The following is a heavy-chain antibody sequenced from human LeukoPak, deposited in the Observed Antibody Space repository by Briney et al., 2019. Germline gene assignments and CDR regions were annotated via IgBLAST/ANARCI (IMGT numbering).Heavy chain of an antibody. J-gene: IGHJ4*02. CDR3: AKEAVYVIVVVPAALDY. Sequence: GGSLRLSCAASGFTFSSYAMSWVRQAPGKGLEWVSAISGSGGSTYYADSVKGRFTISRDNSKNTLYLQMNSLRAEDTAVYYCAKEAVYVIVVVPAALDYWGQGTLVTVPS. CDR1: GFTFSSYA. V-gene: IGHV3-23*01. D-gene: IGHD2-2*01. CDR2: ISGSGGST.